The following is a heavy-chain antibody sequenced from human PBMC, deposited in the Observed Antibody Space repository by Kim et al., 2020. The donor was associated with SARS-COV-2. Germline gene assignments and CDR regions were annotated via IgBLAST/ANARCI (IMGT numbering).Heavy chain of an antibody. Sequence: RFTISRDNSTNTLYLQMNSLRAEDTAVYYCAKDILGYCSGGSCYWVAFDYWGQGTLVTVSS. D-gene: IGHD2-15*01. V-gene: IGHV3-23*01. CDR3: AKDILGYCSGGSCYWVAFDY. J-gene: IGHJ4*02.